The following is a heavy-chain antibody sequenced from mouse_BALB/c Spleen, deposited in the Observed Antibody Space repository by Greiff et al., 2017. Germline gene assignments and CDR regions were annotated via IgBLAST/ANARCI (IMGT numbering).Heavy chain of an antibody. CDR3: ARDAYYGNYWYFDV. Sequence: EVKVVDSGGGLVQPGGSLRLSCATSGFTFSDFYMEWVRQPPGKRLEWIAASRNKANDYTTEYSASVKGRFIVSRDTSQSILYLQMNALRAEDTAIYYCARDAYYGNYWYFDVWGAGTTVTVSS. J-gene: IGHJ1*01. V-gene: IGHV7-1*02. CDR2: SRNKANDYTT. D-gene: IGHD2-1*01. CDR1: GFTFSDFY.